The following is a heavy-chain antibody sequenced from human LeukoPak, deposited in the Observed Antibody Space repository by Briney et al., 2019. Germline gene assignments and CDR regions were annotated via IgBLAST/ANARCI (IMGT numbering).Heavy chain of an antibody. CDR3: TRDGGDSGNTAFDI. V-gene: IGHV3-72*01. D-gene: IGHD3-16*01. J-gene: IGHJ3*02. CDR1: GLTLSDHT. Sequence: PGGSLRLSCTGSGLTLSDHTIDWVRQAPGKGLEWVGRSRRKSQSYTTEYAASVKDRFTISRDDSKNSLHLQMNSLKTGDTAVYFCTRDGGDSGNTAFDIWGQGTMVTVSS. CDR2: SRRKSQSYTT.